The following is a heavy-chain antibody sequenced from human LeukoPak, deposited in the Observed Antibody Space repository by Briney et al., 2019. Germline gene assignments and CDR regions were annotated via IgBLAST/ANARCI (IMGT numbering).Heavy chain of an antibody. V-gene: IGHV1-2*02. J-gene: IGHJ6*02. CDR3: ARCYGSGSTSYFYYYGMDV. Sequence: GASVKVSCKASGYTFTGYYMHWVRQAPGQGLEWMGWINPNSGCTNYAQKFQGRVTMTRDTSISTAYMELSRLKSDDTAVYCCARCYGSGSTSYFYYYGMDVWGQGTTVTVSS. CDR1: GYTFTGYY. D-gene: IGHD3-10*01. CDR2: INPNSGCT.